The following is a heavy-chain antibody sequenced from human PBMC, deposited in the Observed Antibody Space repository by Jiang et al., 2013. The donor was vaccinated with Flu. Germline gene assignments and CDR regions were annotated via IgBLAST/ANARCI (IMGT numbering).Heavy chain of an antibody. CDR1: GFSLSTTGMC. Sequence: KPTQTLTLTCTFSGFSLSTTGMCVNWIRQPPGKALEWLALIDWDDDKYYSTSLKTRLTISKDTSKNQVVLTLTNMDPVDTATYFCAQSALATKQADYWGPGTLVTVSS. V-gene: IGHV2-70*01. CDR3: AQSALATKQADY. D-gene: IGHD1/OR15-1a*01. J-gene: IGHJ4*02. CDR2: IDWDDDK.